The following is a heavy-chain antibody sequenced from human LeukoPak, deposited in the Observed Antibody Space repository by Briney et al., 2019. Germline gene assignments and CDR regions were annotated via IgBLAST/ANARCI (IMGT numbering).Heavy chain of an antibody. CDR2: TYYSGIT. CDR1: GGSISSHY. D-gene: IGHD1-26*01. Sequence: SETLSLTCTVSGGSISSHYWSWIRQPPGKGLEWIGYTYYSGITNYSPSLKSRVAISIDTSKSQVSLKLSSVTAADTAVYYCASLGGTYDYWGQGALVTVSS. J-gene: IGHJ4*02. V-gene: IGHV4-59*08. CDR3: ASLGGTYDY.